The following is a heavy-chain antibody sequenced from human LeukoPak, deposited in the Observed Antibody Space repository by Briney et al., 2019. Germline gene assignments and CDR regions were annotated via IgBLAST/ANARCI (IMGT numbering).Heavy chain of an antibody. V-gene: IGHV1-18*01. J-gene: IGHJ4*02. CDR3: ARVGWSGYYDGSGLGEIDY. D-gene: IGHD3-3*01. CDR2: ISAYNGNT. Sequence: ASVKVSCKASGYTFTSYGISWVRQAPGQGLEWMGWISAYNGNTNYAQKLQGRVTMTTDTSTSTAYMELRSLRSDDTAVYYCARVGWSGYYDGSGLGEIDYWGQGTLVTVSS. CDR1: GYTFTSYG.